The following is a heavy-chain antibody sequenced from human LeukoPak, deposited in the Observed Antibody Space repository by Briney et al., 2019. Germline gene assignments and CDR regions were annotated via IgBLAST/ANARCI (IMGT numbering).Heavy chain of an antibody. CDR1: GGSISSYY. CDR3: ARETPYYYDSSGYWPFYYYYYMDV. V-gene: IGHV4-4*07. Sequence: SETLSLTCTVSGGSISSYYWSWIRQPAGKELEWIGRIYTSGSTNYNPSLKSRVTMSVDTSKNQFSLKLSSVTAADTAVYYCARETPYYYDSSGYWPFYYYYYMDVWGKGTTVTVSS. D-gene: IGHD3-22*01. J-gene: IGHJ6*03. CDR2: IYTSGST.